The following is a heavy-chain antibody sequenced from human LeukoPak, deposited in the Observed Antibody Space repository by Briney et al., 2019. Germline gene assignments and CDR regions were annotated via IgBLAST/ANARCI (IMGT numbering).Heavy chain of an antibody. Sequence: PSGTLSLTCAVSGGSITSGNWWTWVRQSPGKGLEWLGEIHHGGTANYNPSLKSRVTISVDKSKNQFSLKLSSVTAADTAVYYCARDPLILEDIVVVPAAGYLDYWGQGTLVTVSS. CDR1: GGSITSGNW. V-gene: IGHV4-4*02. D-gene: IGHD2-2*01. CDR3: ARDPLILEDIVVVPAAGYLDY. CDR2: IHHGGTA. J-gene: IGHJ4*02.